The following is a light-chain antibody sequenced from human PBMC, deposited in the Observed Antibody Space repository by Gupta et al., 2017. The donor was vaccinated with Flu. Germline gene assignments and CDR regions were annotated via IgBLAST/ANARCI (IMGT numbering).Light chain of an antibody. CDR1: SGDIGAYNY. V-gene: IGLV2-11*03. CDR2: DLT. J-gene: IGLJ2*01. CDR3: SAYAGSSIFGI. Sequence: VTISCTGTSGDIGAYNYVSWYQKHPGKAPKVVIYDLTKRPSGVPDRFSGSKSGNTASLTISGLQVDDEADYYCSAYAGSSIFGIFGGGTKLT.